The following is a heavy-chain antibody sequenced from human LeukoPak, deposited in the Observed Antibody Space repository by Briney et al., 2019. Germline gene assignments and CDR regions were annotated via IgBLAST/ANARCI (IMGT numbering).Heavy chain of an antibody. Sequence: SETLSLTCTVSGGSISSYYWSWIRQPPGEGLEWIGYIYYSGSTNYNPSLKSRVTISVDTSKNQFSLKLSSVTAADTAVCYCARVGYSSGWYKNYYFDYWGQGTLVTVSS. D-gene: IGHD6-19*01. CDR2: IYYSGST. CDR3: ARVGYSSGWYKNYYFDY. CDR1: GGSISSYY. V-gene: IGHV4-59*12. J-gene: IGHJ4*02.